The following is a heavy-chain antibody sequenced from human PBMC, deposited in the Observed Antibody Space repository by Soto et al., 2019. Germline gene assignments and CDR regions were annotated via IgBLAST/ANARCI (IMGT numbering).Heavy chain of an antibody. Sequence: SETLSLTCSVSGGSIISYYWSWVRQAPGKGLEWIGYFSYSGSTNYNPSLKNRVTISVDTSKNQFSLKLSSVTAADTAVYYCARVPPAYYGDLFWYFDLWGRGTLVTVSS. CDR3: ARVPPAYYGDLFWYFDL. CDR2: FSYSGST. J-gene: IGHJ2*01. D-gene: IGHD4-17*01. CDR1: GGSIISYY. V-gene: IGHV4-59*01.